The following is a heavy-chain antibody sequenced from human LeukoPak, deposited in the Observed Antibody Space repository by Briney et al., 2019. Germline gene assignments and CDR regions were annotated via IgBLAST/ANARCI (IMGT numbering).Heavy chain of an antibody. Sequence: SVKVSCKASGVTFSSYVISWVRRAPGQGLEWMGGIIPIFGTAKYAQKFQGRITITADESTSTAYMELSSLRYVDTAVYYCARDRRMRTMITGYFDYWGQGTLVTVSS. D-gene: IGHD3-22*01. J-gene: IGHJ4*02. V-gene: IGHV1-69*13. CDR2: IIPIFGTA. CDR1: GVTFSSYV. CDR3: ARDRRMRTMITGYFDY.